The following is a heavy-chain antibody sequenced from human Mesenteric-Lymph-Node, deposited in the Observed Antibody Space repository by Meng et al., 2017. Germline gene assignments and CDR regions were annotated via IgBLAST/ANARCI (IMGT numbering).Heavy chain of an antibody. CDR1: GYTLTELS. Sequence: ASVKVSCKVSGYTLTELSMHWVRQAPGKGLEWMGGFDPEDGETIYAQKFQGRVTMTEDTSTDTAYMKLSSLRSEDTAVYYCATSKDNNYDSSGYANLDYWGQGTLVTVSS. CDR2: FDPEDGET. D-gene: IGHD3-22*01. J-gene: IGHJ4*02. V-gene: IGHV1-24*01. CDR3: ATSKDNNYDSSGYANLDY.